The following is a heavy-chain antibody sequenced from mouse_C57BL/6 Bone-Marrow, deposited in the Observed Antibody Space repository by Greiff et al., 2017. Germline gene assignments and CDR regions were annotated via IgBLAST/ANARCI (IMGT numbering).Heavy chain of an antibody. V-gene: IGHV5-9-1*02. CDR2: ISSGGDYI. J-gene: IGHJ2*01. CDR3: TREGYYGSSSFDY. Sequence: EVQLQESGEGLVKPGGSLKLSCAASGFTFSSYAMSWVRQTPEKRLEWVAYISSGGDYIYYADTVKGRFTISRDNARNTLYLQMSSLKSEDTAMYYCTREGYYGSSSFDYWGQGTTLTVSS. CDR1: GFTFSSYA. D-gene: IGHD1-1*01.